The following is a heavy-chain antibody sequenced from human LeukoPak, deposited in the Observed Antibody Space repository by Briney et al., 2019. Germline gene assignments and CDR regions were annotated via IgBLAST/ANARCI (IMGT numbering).Heavy chain of an antibody. CDR1: GFDFSSYA. V-gene: IGHV3-30-3*01. D-gene: IGHD5-18*01. J-gene: IGHJ4*02. CDR2: ISSDGSMQ. CDR3: ARGNLYTAATIEDY. Sequence: PGRSLRLSCAASGFDFSSYAIHWVRQAPGKGLKWVAVISSDGSMQDYADSVRGRFTVSRDNSKNTLYLQMSSLRPEDTSQYYCARGNLYTAATIEDYWGRGTLVTVSS.